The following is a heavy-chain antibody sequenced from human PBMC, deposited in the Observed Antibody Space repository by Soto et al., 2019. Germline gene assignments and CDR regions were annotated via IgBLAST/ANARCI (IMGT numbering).Heavy chain of an antibody. Sequence: GGSLRLSCAASGFTFSMSWVRQAPGKGLEWVSGISRSGESTYYADSVKGRFTISRDNSKNTLYLQMNSLRAEDTAVYYCAKGLGYNWNEYYFYCWGQGTPVTVSS. CDR3: AKGLGYNWNEYYFYC. J-gene: IGHJ4*02. V-gene: IGHV3-23*01. CDR1: GFTFS. D-gene: IGHD1-20*01. CDR2: ISRSGEST.